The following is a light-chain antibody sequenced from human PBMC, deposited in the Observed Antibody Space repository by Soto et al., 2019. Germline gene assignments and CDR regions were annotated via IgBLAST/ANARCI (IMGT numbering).Light chain of an antibody. CDR2: EVS. J-gene: IGLJ1*01. V-gene: IGLV2-14*01. CDR1: SSDVGDYNY. CDR3: CSYRSSSLYV. Sequence: QSALTQPASVSGSPGQSITISCTGTSSDVGDYNYVSWYQQHPGKAPKVMIYEVSHRPSGVSNRFSGSKSGNTASLTISGLQAEDEADYHCCSYRSSSLYVFGTGTKLTVL.